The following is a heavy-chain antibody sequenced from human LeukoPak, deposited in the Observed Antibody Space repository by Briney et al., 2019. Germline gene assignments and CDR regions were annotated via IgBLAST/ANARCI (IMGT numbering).Heavy chain of an antibody. CDR2: ISSSSSYI. CDR3: ARDRYYGMDV. J-gene: IGHJ6*02. Sequence: GGSLRLSCAASGFTFSAYSMNWVRQAPGKGLEWVSSISSSSSYIHYADSVKGRFTISRDNAKNSLYLQMNSLRVEDTAVYYCARDRYYGMDVWGQGTTVTVSS. CDR1: GFTFSAYS. V-gene: IGHV3-21*01.